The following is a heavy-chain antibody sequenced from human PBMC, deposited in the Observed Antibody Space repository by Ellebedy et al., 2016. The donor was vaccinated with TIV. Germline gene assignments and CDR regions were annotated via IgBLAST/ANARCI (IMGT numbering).Heavy chain of an antibody. Sequence: GESLKISCAASGFTVSGDYMSWVRQAPGKGLEWVSIMDAGGNTHYPDPVKGRFTVSRDNSKNTLYPQMNSLRAEDTAVYYCAGGTYWGQGTLVTVSS. CDR1: GFTVSGDY. CDR2: MDAGGNT. J-gene: IGHJ4*02. V-gene: IGHV3-53*01. CDR3: AGGTY.